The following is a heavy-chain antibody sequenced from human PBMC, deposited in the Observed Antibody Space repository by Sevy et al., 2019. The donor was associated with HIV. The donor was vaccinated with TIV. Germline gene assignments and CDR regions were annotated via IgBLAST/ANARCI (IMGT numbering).Heavy chain of an antibody. J-gene: IGHJ3*02. CDR1: GFTFSSYG. CDR2: IWYDGSNK. V-gene: IGHV3-33*01. Sequence: GGSLRLSCAASGFTFSSYGMHWVRQAPGKGLEWVAVIWYDGSNKYYADSVKGRFTISRDNSKNTLNLQMNSLRAEDTAVYYCARDPSSGDAFDIWGQGTMVTVSS. D-gene: IGHD6-25*01. CDR3: ARDPSSGDAFDI.